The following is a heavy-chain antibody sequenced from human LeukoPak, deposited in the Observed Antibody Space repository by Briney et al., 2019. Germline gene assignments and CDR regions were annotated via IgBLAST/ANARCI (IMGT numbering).Heavy chain of an antibody. Sequence: GGSLRLSCAASGFTFSSYGMHWVRQAPGKGLEWVAVISYDGSNKYYADPVKGRFTISRDNSKNTLYLQMNSLRAEDTAVYYCAKDGETFFDYWGQGTLVTVSS. CDR2: ISYDGSNK. J-gene: IGHJ4*02. D-gene: IGHD3-10*01. CDR1: GFTFSSYG. V-gene: IGHV3-30*18. CDR3: AKDGETFFDY.